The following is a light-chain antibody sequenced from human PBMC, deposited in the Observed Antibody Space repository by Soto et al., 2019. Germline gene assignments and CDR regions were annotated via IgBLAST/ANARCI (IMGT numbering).Light chain of an antibody. CDR1: QSVSRN. CDR3: QQYNNWPVFT. CDR2: GAS. J-gene: IGKJ3*01. Sequence: EIVMTQSPATLSVSPGERATLSCRASQSVSRNLAWYQQKPGQAPRLIIYGASTRATGIPARFSGSGSGTEFTLTISSLQSEDFVVYYCQQYNNWPVFTFGPGTKVDIK. V-gene: IGKV3-15*01.